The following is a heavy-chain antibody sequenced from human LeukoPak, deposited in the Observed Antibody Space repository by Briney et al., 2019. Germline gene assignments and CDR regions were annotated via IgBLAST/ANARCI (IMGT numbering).Heavy chain of an antibody. CDR1: GFTFSSYP. D-gene: IGHD3-10*01. V-gene: IGHV3-23*01. Sequence: GGSLRLSCAASGFTFSSYPMSWVRQAPGKGLEWVSTISTSGGSTYYADSVKGRFSISRDNSKNTLYLQMNSLRAEDTAVYYCAKVSYGSGSYDHYFDYWGQGTLVTVSS. CDR2: ISTSGGST. CDR3: AKVSYGSGSYDHYFDY. J-gene: IGHJ4*02.